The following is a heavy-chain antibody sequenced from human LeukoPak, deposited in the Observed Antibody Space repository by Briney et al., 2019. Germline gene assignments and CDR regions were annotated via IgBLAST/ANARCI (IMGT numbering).Heavy chain of an antibody. J-gene: IGHJ5*02. CDR1: GFTFSDYY. CDR2: ISSSGSTI. D-gene: IGHD2-2*01. CDR3: ARVNKGRSSTTPRHNWFDP. Sequence: TGGSLRLSCAASGFTFSDYYMSWIRQAPGKGLEWVSYISSSGSTIYYADSVKGRFTISRDNAKNSLYLQMSSLRAEDTAVYYCARVNKGRSSTTPRHNWFDPWGQGTLVTVSS. V-gene: IGHV3-11*01.